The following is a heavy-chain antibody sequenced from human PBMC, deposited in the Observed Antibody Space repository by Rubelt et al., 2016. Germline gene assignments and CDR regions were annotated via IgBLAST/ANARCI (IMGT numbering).Heavy chain of an antibody. V-gene: IGHV3-30*19. D-gene: IGHD5-24*01. CDR2: IKSDGSNP. CDR3: ARTVEMATNPSYRGLYDYGMGV. J-gene: IGHJ6*02. CDR1: GFTFSSYG. Sequence: GGGVVQPGRSLRLSCAAPGFTFSSYGMHWVRQAPGKGLEWVSRIKSDGSNPNYAASVKGRFTISRDNSQDTLYLEMDRLGVEDTAVYYCARTVEMATNPSYRGLYDYGMGVWGQGTTVTVS.